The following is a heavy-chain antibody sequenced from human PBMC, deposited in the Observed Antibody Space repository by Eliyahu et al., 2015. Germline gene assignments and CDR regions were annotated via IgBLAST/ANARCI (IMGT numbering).Heavy chain of an antibody. J-gene: IGHJ4*02. D-gene: IGHD4-23*01. V-gene: IGHV3-33*01. Sequence: QVQLVESGGGVVQPGXSXRLSCAASXXXFSDSARHGVXQAPGKGLEWVAIIWYDGSNQYYADSVKGRFTISRDNSKNTVSLQMNSLRGEDTAIYYCARDHDYSGNYLEDWGQGTLVAVSS. CDR1: XXXFSDSA. CDR2: IWYDGSNQ. CDR3: ARDHDYSGNYLED.